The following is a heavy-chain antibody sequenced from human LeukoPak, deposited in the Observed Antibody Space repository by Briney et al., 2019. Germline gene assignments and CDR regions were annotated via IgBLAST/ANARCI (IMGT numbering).Heavy chain of an antibody. CDR1: GGSISSYY. D-gene: IGHD5-12*01. V-gene: IGHV4-59*08. J-gene: IGHJ6*02. CDR3: ARALNSGYDPWAAYYYYGMDV. Sequence: SETLSRTCTGSGGSISSYYWSWIRQPPGKGLERIGYIGYSWSTNDNLSVKSLVTTSVDTCKDQFSLKLSSVTAPDTAVYYCARALNSGYDPWAAYYYYGMDVWGQGTTVTVSS. CDR2: IGYSWST.